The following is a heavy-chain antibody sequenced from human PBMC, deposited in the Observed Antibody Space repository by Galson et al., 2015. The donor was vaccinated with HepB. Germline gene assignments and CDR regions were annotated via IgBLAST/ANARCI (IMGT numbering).Heavy chain of an antibody. D-gene: IGHD3-10*01. J-gene: IGHJ4*02. CDR2: ISSSSSYI. CDR3: ARDVEPLWFGTNYFDY. Sequence: LRLSCAASGFTFSSYSMNWVRQAPGKGLEWVSSISSSSSYIYYADSVKGRFTISRDNAKNSLYLQMNSLRAEDTAVYYCARDVEPLWFGTNYFDYWGQGTLVTVSS. V-gene: IGHV3-21*01. CDR1: GFTFSSYS.